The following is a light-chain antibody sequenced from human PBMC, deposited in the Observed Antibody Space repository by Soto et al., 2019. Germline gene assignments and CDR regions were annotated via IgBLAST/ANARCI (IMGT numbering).Light chain of an antibody. V-gene: IGKV2-28*01. CDR3: MQTLQTPFT. J-gene: IGKJ2*01. CDR2: LGS. Sequence: DIVMTQSPLSLPVTPGEPASISCRSSQSLLHSNGYNYLDWYLQKPGQSPQLLIYLGSNRASGVPDRFSGSGSGTEFTLKITRVEAEDVGAYYCMQTLQTPFTFGQGTKLEIK. CDR1: QSLLHSNGYNY.